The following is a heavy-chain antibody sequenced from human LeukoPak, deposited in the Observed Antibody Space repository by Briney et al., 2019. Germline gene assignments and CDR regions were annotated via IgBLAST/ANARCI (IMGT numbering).Heavy chain of an antibody. CDR3: ARGPERTTYYYYYMDV. D-gene: IGHD1-14*01. CDR2: ISYDGSNK. Sequence: PGGSLRLSCAASGFTFSSYGMHWVRQAPGKGLEWVAVISYDGSNKYYADSVKGRFTISRDNSKNTLYLQMNSLRAEDTAVYYCARGPERTTYYYYYMDVWGKGTTVTVSS. CDR1: GFTFSSYG. J-gene: IGHJ6*03. V-gene: IGHV3-30*03.